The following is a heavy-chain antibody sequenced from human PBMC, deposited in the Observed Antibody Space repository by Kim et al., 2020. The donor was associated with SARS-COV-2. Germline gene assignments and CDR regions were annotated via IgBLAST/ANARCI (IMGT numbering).Heavy chain of an antibody. CDR3: ARTLVLSGYYGMDV. Sequence: ASSVNGRFTLARDNSKNTLYLQMNSLRAEDTAVYYCARTLVLSGYYGMDVWGQGTTVTVSS. D-gene: IGHD3-10*01. V-gene: IGHV3-33*01. J-gene: IGHJ6*02.